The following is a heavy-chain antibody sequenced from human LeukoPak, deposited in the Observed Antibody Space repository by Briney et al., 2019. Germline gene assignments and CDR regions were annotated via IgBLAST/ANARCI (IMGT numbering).Heavy chain of an antibody. CDR3: ATLGYCSSTSCYPQTNSVDY. J-gene: IGHJ4*02. Sequence: SVKVSCKASGGTFSSHAISWVRQAPGQGLEWMGGIIPIFGTANYAQKFQGRVTITADKSTSTAYMELSSLRSEDTAVYYCATLGYCSSTSCYPQTNSVDYWGQGTLVTVSS. CDR2: IIPIFGTA. V-gene: IGHV1-69*06. CDR1: GGTFSSHA. D-gene: IGHD2-2*01.